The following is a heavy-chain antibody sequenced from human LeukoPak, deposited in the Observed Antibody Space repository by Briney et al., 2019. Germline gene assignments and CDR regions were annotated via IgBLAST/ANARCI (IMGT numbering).Heavy chain of an antibody. D-gene: IGHD5-18*01. CDR3: TTEVIERYSYGLSHFDY. J-gene: IGHJ4*02. CDR2: IKSKTDGGTT. V-gene: IGHV3-15*01. Sequence: GGSLRLSCAAFGFTFSNAWMSWVRQAPGKGLEWVGRIKSKTDGGTTDYAAPVKGRFTISRDDSKNTLYLQMNSLKTEDTAVYYCTTEVIERYSYGLSHFDYWGQGTLVTVSS. CDR1: GFTFSNAW.